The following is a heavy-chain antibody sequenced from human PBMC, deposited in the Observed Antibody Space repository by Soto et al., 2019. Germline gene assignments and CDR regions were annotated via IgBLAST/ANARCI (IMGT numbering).Heavy chain of an antibody. Sequence: QVQLVQSGAEVKKPGASVKVSCKASGYTFTSYDINWVRQATGQGLEWMGWMNPNSGNTGYAQKFQGKVSMTSNTSIRTAYMGLSSLRSEDTAVYYCARRGYSSGWYYYYCCGMDVWGQGTTVTVSS. J-gene: IGHJ6*02. CDR2: MNPNSGNT. V-gene: IGHV1-8*01. D-gene: IGHD6-13*01. CDR1: GYTFTSYD. CDR3: ARRGYSSGWYYYYCCGMDV.